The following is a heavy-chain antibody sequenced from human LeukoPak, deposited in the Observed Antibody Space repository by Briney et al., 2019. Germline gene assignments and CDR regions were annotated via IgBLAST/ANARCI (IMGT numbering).Heavy chain of an antibody. Sequence: SETLSLTCTVSGYSISSGYYWGWIRQPPGKGLEWIGIIYHSGSTYYNPSLKSRVSTSVDTSKNQFSLGLTSVTAADTAVYYCARFITSGYYYFDYWGQGTLVTVSS. CDR1: GYSISSGYY. CDR3: ARFITSGYYYFDY. J-gene: IGHJ4*02. V-gene: IGHV4-38-2*02. CDR2: IYHSGST. D-gene: IGHD5-12*01.